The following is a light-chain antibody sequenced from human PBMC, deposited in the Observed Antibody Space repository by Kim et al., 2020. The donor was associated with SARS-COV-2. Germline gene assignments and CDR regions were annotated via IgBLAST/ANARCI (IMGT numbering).Light chain of an antibody. Sequence: DIQMTQSPSSLSAAVGDTVSITCRASQTIDTDLNWYQQRPGKAPKLLISGVSTLQSGVPSRFGASGSGTDFTLTITSLQLDDFATYYCQQSYSNPPTFGQGTKLEIK. CDR3: QQSYSNPPT. V-gene: IGKV1-39*01. CDR1: QTIDTD. J-gene: IGKJ2*01. CDR2: GVS.